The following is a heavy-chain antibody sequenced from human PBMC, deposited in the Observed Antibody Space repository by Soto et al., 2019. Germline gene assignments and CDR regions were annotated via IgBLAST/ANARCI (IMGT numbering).Heavy chain of an antibody. D-gene: IGHD2-15*01. CDR3: AREYCNGGSRYSDY. Sequence: GGSLRLSCAGSGFTFRSYGMHWVRQAPGKGLEWVAIIWYDGSNKYYADSVKDRFTISRDNPKNTLYLQMNSLRAEDTAMYYCAREYCNGGSRYSDYWGQGTLVTVSS. V-gene: IGHV3-33*01. CDR2: IWYDGSNK. CDR1: GFTFRSYG. J-gene: IGHJ4*02.